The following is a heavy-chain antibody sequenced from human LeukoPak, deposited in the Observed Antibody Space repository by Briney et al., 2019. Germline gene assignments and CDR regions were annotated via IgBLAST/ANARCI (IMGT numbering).Heavy chain of an antibody. V-gene: IGHV1-69*05. CDR3: ARATYYYDSSGSYYYYYYMDV. CDR2: IIPIFGTA. J-gene: IGHJ6*03. Sequence: ASVKVSFKASGGTFSIYAISWVRQAPGQGLEWMGGIIPIFGTANYAQKFQGRVRITTHESTSTAYMELSSLRSEDTAVYYCARATYYYDSSGSYYYYYYMDVWGKGTTVTVSS. CDR1: GGTFSIYA. D-gene: IGHD3-22*01.